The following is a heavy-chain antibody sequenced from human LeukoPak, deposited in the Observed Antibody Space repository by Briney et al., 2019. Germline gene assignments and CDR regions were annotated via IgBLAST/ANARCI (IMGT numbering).Heavy chain of an antibody. D-gene: IGHD3-16*01. CDR1: GGSISSYY. Sequence: SETLSLTCTVSGGSISSYYWSWIRQPPGKGLEWIGYIHYSESTNYNPSLKSRVTISVDTSKNQFSLKLSSVTAADTAVYYCARAFWGSGIDFWGQGTLVTVSS. CDR2: IHYSEST. CDR3: ARAFWGSGIDF. J-gene: IGHJ4*02. V-gene: IGHV4-59*01.